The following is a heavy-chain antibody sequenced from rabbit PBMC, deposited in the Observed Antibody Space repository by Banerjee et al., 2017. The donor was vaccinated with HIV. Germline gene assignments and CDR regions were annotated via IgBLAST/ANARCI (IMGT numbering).Heavy chain of an antibody. V-gene: IGHV1S40*01. D-gene: IGHD6-1*01. CDR2: INTGSGST. CDR3: AINAGNGGYGYATPFNL. Sequence: QSLEESGGGLVKPEGSLTLTCKASGIDFSSYYDMSWVRQAPGKGLEWIGCINTGSGSTAYASWAKGRFTISKTSSTTVTLQMTSLTAADTATYFCAINAGNGGYGYATPFNLWGQVTLVTVS. J-gene: IGHJ4*01. CDR1: GIDFSSYYD.